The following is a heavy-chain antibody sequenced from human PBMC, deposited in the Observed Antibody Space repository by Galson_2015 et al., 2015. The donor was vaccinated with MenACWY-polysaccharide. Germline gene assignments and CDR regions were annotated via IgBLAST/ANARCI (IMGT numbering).Heavy chain of an antibody. CDR2: IYYSGST. Sequence: TLSLTCTVSGASIGSGDDYYWTWIRQRPGKGLEWIGYIYYSGSTYYNPSLKSRVIISQDTSKNQFSLKLSSVTAADTAVYYCASTPPGYSYALPYWGQGTLVTVSS. CDR1: GASIGSGDDYY. J-gene: IGHJ4*02. CDR3: ASTPPGYSYALPY. V-gene: IGHV4-31*03. D-gene: IGHD5-18*01.